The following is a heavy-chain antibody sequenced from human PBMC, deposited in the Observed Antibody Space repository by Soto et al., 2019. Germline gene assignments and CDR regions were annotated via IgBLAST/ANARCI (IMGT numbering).Heavy chain of an antibody. J-gene: IGHJ3*02. V-gene: IGHV4-34*01. CDR1: GGSFSGYY. CDR3: ARGRRNYMVRGAYRNEGRAFDI. Sequence: QVQLQQWGAGLLKPSETLSLTCAVYGGSFSGYYWSWIRQPPGKGLEWIGEINHSGSTNYNPSLKSRVTISVDTSKNQFSLKLSSVTAADTAVYYCARGRRNYMVRGAYRNEGRAFDIWGQGTMVTVSS. D-gene: IGHD3-10*01. CDR2: INHSGST.